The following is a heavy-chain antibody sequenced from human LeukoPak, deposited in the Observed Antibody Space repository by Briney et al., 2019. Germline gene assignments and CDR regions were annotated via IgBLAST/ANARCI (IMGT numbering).Heavy chain of an antibody. CDR1: GGSISSGGYY. CDR2: IYYSGST. V-gene: IGHV4-31*03. J-gene: IGHJ4*02. CDR3: ARVAAATTNPRFDS. Sequence: SETLSLTCTVSGGSISSGGYYWSWIRQHPGKGLEWIGYIYYSGSTYYNPSLKSRVTISVDTSKNQFSLELSSVTAADTAVYYCARVAAATTNPRFDSWGQGTLVTVSS. D-gene: IGHD5-24*01.